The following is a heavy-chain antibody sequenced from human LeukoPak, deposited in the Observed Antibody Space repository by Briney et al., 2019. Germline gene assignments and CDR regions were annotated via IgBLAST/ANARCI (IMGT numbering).Heavy chain of an antibody. J-gene: IGHJ4*02. CDR3: ARGARGSGTASDY. Sequence: PGGSLRLSCAASGFTFSDYYMSWIRQAPGKGLEWISYISNSGSTIYYADSVKGRFTISRDNAKNTLHLQMNSLRAEDTAVYYCARGARGSGTASDYWGQGTLVTVSS. CDR1: GFTFSDYY. D-gene: IGHD3-10*01. CDR2: ISNSGSTI. V-gene: IGHV3-11*04.